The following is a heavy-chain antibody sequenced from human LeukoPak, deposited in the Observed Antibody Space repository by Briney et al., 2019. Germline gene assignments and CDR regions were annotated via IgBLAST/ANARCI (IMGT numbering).Heavy chain of an antibody. Sequence: GGSLRLSCAASGFTFSNYWMSWVRQAPGKGLEWVANIKQDGSEIHYVDSVKGRFTISRDNAKNSLYLQMNSLRAEDTAVYYCARESGCYDSSGYYYPSPCSNWFDPWGQGTLVTVSS. CDR3: ARESGCYDSSGYYYPSPCSNWFDP. J-gene: IGHJ5*02. D-gene: IGHD3-22*01. CDR1: GFTFSNYW. V-gene: IGHV3-7*01. CDR2: IKQDGSEI.